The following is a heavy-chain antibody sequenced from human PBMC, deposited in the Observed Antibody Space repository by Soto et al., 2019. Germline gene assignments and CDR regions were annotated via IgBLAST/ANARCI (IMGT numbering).Heavy chain of an antibody. Sequence: SETLSLTCAVYGGSFSGYYWSWISQPPGKGLEWIGEINHSGSTNYNPSLKSRVTISVDTSKNQFSLKLSSVTAADTAVYYCASRGASVNWFDPWGQGTLVTVSS. D-gene: IGHD3-16*01. CDR3: ASRGASVNWFDP. CDR1: GGSFSGYY. J-gene: IGHJ5*02. V-gene: IGHV4-34*01. CDR2: INHSGST.